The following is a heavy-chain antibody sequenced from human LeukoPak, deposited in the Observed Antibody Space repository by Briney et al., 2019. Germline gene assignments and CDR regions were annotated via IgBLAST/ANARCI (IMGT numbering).Heavy chain of an antibody. D-gene: IGHD1-26*01. CDR2: INWNGGST. CDR1: GLTFDDYG. J-gene: IGHJ4*02. V-gene: IGHV3-20*04. CDR3: AKSGSYDFRRHIDY. Sequence: GGSLKLSCAASGLTFDDYGMSWVRQAPGKGLEWVSGINWNGGSTGYADSVKGRFTISRDNAKNSLYLQMNSLRAEDTALYYCAKSGSYDFRRHIDYWGQGTLVTVSS.